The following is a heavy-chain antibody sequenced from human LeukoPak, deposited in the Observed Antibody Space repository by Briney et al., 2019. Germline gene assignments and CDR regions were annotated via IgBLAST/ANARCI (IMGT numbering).Heavy chain of an antibody. V-gene: IGHV4-34*01. CDR2: INHSGST. Sequence: PSETLSLTCAVYGGSFSGYYWSWIRQPPGKGLEWIGEINHSGSTNYNPSLKSRVTISVDTSKSQFSLKLSSVTAADTAVYYCARGRPPTARYCSGGSCQGHDFDYWGQGTLVTVSS. CDR1: GGSFSGYY. J-gene: IGHJ4*02. D-gene: IGHD2-15*01. CDR3: ARGRPPTARYCSGGSCQGHDFDY.